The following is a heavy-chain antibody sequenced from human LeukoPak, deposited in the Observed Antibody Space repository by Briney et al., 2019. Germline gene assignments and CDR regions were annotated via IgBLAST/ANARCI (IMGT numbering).Heavy chain of an antibody. D-gene: IGHD3-22*01. CDR1: GDSMSSYY. V-gene: IGHV4-59*08. J-gene: IGHJ1*01. CDR3: ARHDSSGQIYFQH. Sequence: PSETLSLTCTVSGDSMSSYYWTWIRQPPGKGLEWIGDIYYSGNTKYNPSLESRVTISVDTSKNQFSLRLSSATAADTAVYYCARHDSSGQIYFQHWGQGTLVTVSS. CDR2: IYYSGNT.